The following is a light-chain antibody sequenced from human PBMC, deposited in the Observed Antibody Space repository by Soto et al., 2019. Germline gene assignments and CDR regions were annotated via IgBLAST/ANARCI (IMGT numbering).Light chain of an antibody. CDR1: QSVSSSH. J-gene: IGKJ1*01. V-gene: IGKV3-20*01. Sequence: EIVLTQSPGTLSLSPGERAALSCRASQSVSSSHLAWYQQKPGQAPRLLIYGASSRATGIPDRFSGSGSGTDFTLTISRLEPEDFAVYYCQHYGNSPWTFGQGTKVEIK. CDR3: QHYGNSPWT. CDR2: GAS.